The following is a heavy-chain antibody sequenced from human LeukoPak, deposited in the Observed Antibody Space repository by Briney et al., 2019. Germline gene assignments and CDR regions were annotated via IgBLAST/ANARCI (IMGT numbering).Heavy chain of an antibody. J-gene: IGHJ4*02. CDR3: ASDGYSYGSDLRGH. V-gene: IGHV3-7*03. D-gene: IGHD5-18*01. CDR2: IKEDGSEK. CDR1: GFTFSSYW. Sequence: PWGSLRLSCAASGFTFSSYWMSWVRQAPGKGLEWVANIKEDGSEKYYVDSVKGRFTISRDNAKNSLHLQMNSLRAEDTAVYYCASDGYSYGSDLRGHWGQGTLVTVSS.